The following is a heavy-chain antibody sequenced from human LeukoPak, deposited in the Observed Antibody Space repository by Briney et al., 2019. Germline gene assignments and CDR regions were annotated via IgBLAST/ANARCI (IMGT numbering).Heavy chain of an antibody. Sequence: GGSLRLSCAASGFTFSSYRMNWVRRAPGKGLEWVSSISSSSSYIYYADSVKGRFTISRDNAKNSLYLQMNSLRAEDTAVYYCAREGSGVAGHFDYWGQGTLVTVPS. CDR3: AREGSGVAGHFDY. V-gene: IGHV3-21*01. J-gene: IGHJ4*02. CDR1: GFTFSSYR. CDR2: ISSSSSYI. D-gene: IGHD6-19*01.